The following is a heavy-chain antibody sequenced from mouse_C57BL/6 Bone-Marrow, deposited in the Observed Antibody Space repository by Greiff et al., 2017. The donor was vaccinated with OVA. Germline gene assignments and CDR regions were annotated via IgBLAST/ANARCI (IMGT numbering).Heavy chain of an antibody. Sequence: VKLMESGAELVKPGASVKISCKASGYAFSSYWMNWVKQRPGKGLEWIGQIYPGDGDTNYNGKFKGKATLTADKSSSTAYMQLSSLTSEDSAVYFCARSEEHAMDYWGQGTSVTVSS. CDR3: ARSEEHAMDY. CDR2: IYPGDGDT. V-gene: IGHV1-80*01. J-gene: IGHJ4*01. CDR1: GYAFSSYW.